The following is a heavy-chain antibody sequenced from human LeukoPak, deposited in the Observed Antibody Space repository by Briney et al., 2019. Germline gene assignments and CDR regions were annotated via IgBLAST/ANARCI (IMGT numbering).Heavy chain of an antibody. V-gene: IGHV4-59*08. D-gene: IGHD2-2*01. CDR2: IYKDGST. CDR1: GDSISSSY. J-gene: IGHJ5*02. Sequence: PSETLSLTCTVSGDSISSSYWSWLRQSPGKGLEWIGRIYKDGSTIYNPYLKSRVTISIATSRNQFSLKLTSVTAADTAVYYCARRVTEGIPVNEGNWFDPWGQGTLVTVSS. CDR3: ARRVTEGIPVNEGNWFDP.